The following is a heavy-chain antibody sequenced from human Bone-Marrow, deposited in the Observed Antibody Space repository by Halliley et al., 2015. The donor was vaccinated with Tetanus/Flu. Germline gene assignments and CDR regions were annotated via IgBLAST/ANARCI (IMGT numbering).Heavy chain of an antibody. V-gene: IGHV4-30-2*01. J-gene: IGHJ4*02. Sequence: PQGKGLEGIAYIYHGWSPHYNPSLKSRVTRAEARSKNHLSLKLSSVTAADAAVYYCARVPDFWGQGARVTVSS. CDR2: IYHGWSP. CDR3: ARVPDF.